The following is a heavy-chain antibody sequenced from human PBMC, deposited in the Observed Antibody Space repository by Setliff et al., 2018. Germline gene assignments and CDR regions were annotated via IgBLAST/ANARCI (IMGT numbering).Heavy chain of an antibody. CDR2: INHSGST. CDR1: GGSFSGYY. J-gene: IGHJ5*02. Sequence: PSETLSLTCAVYGGSFSGYYWSWIRQPPGKGLEWIGEINHSGSTNYNPSLKSRVTISVDTSKNQFSLKLSSVTAADTAVYYCALNPSWFGELFAWFDPWGQGTLVTVSS. CDR3: ALNPSWFGELFAWFDP. V-gene: IGHV4-34*01. D-gene: IGHD3-10*01.